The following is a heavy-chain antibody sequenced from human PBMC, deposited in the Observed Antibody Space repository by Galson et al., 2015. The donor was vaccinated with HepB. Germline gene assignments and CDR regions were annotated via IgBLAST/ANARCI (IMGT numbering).Heavy chain of an antibody. V-gene: IGHV1-69*13. D-gene: IGHD3-22*01. Sequence: SVKVSCKASAGTFSNYAISWVRQAPGQGPEWMGGIIPIFGIAKYAQQFQGRVTITADESTSTAYMELSSLRSEDTAMYYCARGDLLYYDRSSNYFCSYWGQGTLVTVSS. J-gene: IGHJ4*02. CDR2: IIPIFGIA. CDR3: ARGDLLYYDRSSNYFCSY. CDR1: AGTFSNYA.